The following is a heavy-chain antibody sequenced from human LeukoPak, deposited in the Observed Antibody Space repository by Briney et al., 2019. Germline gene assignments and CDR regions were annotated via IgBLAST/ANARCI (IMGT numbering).Heavy chain of an antibody. V-gene: IGHV4-39*07. CDR1: GGSISSSSYY. CDR3: ARDLGYYYGSGSHYPHSMDV. J-gene: IGHJ6*02. Sequence: KSSETLSLTCTVSGGSISSSSYYWGWIRQPPGKGLEWIGSIYYSGSTYYNPSLKSRVTISVDTSKNQFSLKLSSVTAADTAVYYCARDLGYYYGSGSHYPHSMDVWGQGTTVTVSS. D-gene: IGHD3-10*01. CDR2: IYYSGST.